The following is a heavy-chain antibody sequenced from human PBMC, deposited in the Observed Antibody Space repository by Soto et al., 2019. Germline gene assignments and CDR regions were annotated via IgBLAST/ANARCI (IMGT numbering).Heavy chain of an antibody. CDR1: GFTFSSYA. Sequence: PGGSLRLSCAASGFTFSSYAMSWVRQAPGKGLEWVSTISGSGGSTYYADFLKGRFTISRDNSKNTLFLQMSSQRAEDTAVYYCAKEAVSGWYYFDYWGPGTLVTVSS. CDR3: AKEAVSGWYYFDY. V-gene: IGHV3-23*01. D-gene: IGHD6-19*01. J-gene: IGHJ4*02. CDR2: ISGSGGST.